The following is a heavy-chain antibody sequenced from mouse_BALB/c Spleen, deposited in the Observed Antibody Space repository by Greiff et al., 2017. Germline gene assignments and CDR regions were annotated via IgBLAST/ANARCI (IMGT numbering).Heavy chain of an antibody. CDR3: ASGANWDY. CDR2: ISTYYGDA. V-gene: IGHV1S137*01. J-gene: IGHJ2*01. D-gene: IGHD4-1*01. CDR1: GYTFTDYA. Sequence: QVQLQQSGAELVRPGVSVKISCKGSGYTFTDYAMHWVKQSHAKSLEWIGVISTYYGDASYNQKFKGKATMTVDKSSSTAYMELARLTSEDSAIYYCASGANWDYWGQGTTLTVSS.